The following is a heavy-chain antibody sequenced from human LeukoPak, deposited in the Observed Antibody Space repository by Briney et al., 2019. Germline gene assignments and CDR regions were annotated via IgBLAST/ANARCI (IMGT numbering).Heavy chain of an antibody. V-gene: IGHV4-59*08. D-gene: IGHD6-19*01. CDR1: GGSINSYY. J-gene: IGHJ4*02. CDR2: IYYTGST. Sequence: SETPSLTCTVSGGSINSYYWSWIRQPPGKGLEWIGYIYYTGSTYYNPSLKSRVTISLDASNKQFSLRLSSVIAADTAVYYCARGSHPVTGTLGGYFDPWGQGTLVTVSS. CDR3: ARGSHPVTGTLGGYFDP.